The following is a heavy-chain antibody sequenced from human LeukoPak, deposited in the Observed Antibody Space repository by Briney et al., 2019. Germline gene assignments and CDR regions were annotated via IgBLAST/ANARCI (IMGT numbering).Heavy chain of an antibody. CDR3: ARQSRVVVAAAIRGVDAYDI. V-gene: IGHV1-18*01. D-gene: IGHD2-2*01. CDR2: INTYNGNT. J-gene: IGHJ3*02. Sequence: ASVKVSCKASGYTFSGYGISWVRQAPGQGLEWMGWINTYNGNTNYAQNLQGRVTMTTDTSTSTAYMELRSLTSDDTAVYYCARQSRVVVAAAIRGVDAYDIWGQGTMVTVSS. CDR1: GYTFSGYG.